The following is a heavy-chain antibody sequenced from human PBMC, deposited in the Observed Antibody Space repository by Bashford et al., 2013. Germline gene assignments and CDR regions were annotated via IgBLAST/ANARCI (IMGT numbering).Heavy chain of an antibody. D-gene: IGHD6-19*01. V-gene: IGHV4-59*08. Sequence: LKSRVTVSLDTSKNQFSLKLDSVTAADTAVYYCARQVAVAGSFSFDYWGQGTLVTVSS. CDR3: ARQVAVAGSFSFDY. J-gene: IGHJ4*02.